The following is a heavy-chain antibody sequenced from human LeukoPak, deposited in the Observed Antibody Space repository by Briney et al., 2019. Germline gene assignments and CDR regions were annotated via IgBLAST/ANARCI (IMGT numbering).Heavy chain of an antibody. Sequence: ASVKVSCKASGYTFTSYGISWVRQAPGQGLEWMGWISAYNGNTNYAQKLQGRVTMTTDTSTSTAYMELRSLRSGDTAVYYCATTRRYYYDSSGPDAFDIWGQGTMVTVSS. J-gene: IGHJ3*02. V-gene: IGHV1-18*01. CDR3: ATTRRYYYDSSGPDAFDI. D-gene: IGHD3-22*01. CDR2: ISAYNGNT. CDR1: GYTFTSYG.